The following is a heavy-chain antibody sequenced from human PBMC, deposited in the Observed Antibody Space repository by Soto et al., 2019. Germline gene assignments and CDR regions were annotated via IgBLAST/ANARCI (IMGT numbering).Heavy chain of an antibody. CDR3: ARPKGSYSSGYYYFDY. Sequence: QVQLVQSGAEVKQPGSSVKVSCKTSGGTFSTYAIYWVRQAPGQGLEWMGAIIPLFGTADYAQKFQGRVTITADESTSTASMELSSLRSEDTALYYFARPKGSYSSGYYYFDYWGQGTLVTVSS. J-gene: IGHJ4*02. V-gene: IGHV1-69*01. D-gene: IGHD6-19*01. CDR1: GGTFSTYA. CDR2: IIPLFGTA.